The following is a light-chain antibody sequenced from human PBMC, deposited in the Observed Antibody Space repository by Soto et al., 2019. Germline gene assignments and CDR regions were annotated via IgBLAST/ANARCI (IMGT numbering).Light chain of an antibody. CDR1: KLGDKY. CDR2: QNS. Sequence: YELTQPPSVSVSPGQTASITCSGDKLGDKYACWYQQKPGQSPVLVIYQNSKRPSGIPERFSGSNSGNTATLTISGTQAMDEADYYCQAWDSSTVVFGGGTQLTVL. CDR3: QAWDSSTVV. J-gene: IGLJ2*01. V-gene: IGLV3-1*01.